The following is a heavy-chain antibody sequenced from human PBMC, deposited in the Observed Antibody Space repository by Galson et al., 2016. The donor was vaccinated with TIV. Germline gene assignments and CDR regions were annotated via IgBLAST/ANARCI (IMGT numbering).Heavy chain of an antibody. CDR3: ALVTPRIFN. Sequence: SVKVSCKVSGFTFIGYYIHWVRQAPGQGLEWMGWIDPDSGTTNYAQKFQGWVTMTRNTSVATASMELSRLTSEDTAVYYCALVTPRIFNWGQGTLVTVSS. CDR2: IDPDSGTT. CDR1: GFTFIGYY. D-gene: IGHD4-23*01. J-gene: IGHJ4*02. V-gene: IGHV1-2*04.